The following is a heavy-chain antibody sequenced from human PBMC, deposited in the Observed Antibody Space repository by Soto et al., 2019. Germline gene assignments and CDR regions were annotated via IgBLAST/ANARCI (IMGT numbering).Heavy chain of an antibody. V-gene: IGHV1-2*02. D-gene: IGHD3-22*01. CDR2: INAKNGAR. CDR1: GSTLTDYY. J-gene: IGHJ4*02. Sequence: APVKASSTGPGSTLTDYYLHWLPQPPGQGLELVGWINAKNGARIYAQKFQGRVTMTGDTSISTAYMELSRLRSDDTAVHSCARVYDDSSGYLDEGGQGAFIGVSS. CDR3: ARVYDDSSGYLDE.